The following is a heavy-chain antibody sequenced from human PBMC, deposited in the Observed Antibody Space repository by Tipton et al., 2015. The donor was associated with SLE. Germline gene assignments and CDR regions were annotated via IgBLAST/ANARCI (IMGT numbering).Heavy chain of an antibody. CDR2: INPSGDST. CDR3: ARKRGQWLLDAFDI. V-gene: IGHV1-46*01. J-gene: IGHJ3*02. Sequence: QLVQSGAEVKKPGASVRVSCMASKNTFTNNYVHWVRQAPGQGLEWMGMINPSGDSTTSAQKFQGRVTLTRDTSTSTVYMDLSSLRSEDTAMYYCARKRGQWLLDAFDIWGQGTMVTVSS. CDR1: KNTFTNNY. D-gene: IGHD6-19*01.